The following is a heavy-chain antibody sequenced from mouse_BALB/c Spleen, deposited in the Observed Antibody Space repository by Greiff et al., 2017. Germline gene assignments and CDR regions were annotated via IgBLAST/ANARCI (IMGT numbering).Heavy chain of an antibody. J-gene: IGHJ1*01. D-gene: IGHD2-1*01. Sequence: EVQVVESGPELVKPGASVKMSCKASGYTFTSYVMHWVKQKPGQGLEWIGYINPYNDGTKYNEKFKGKATLTSDKSSSTAYMELSSLTSEDSAVYYCARGYGKNWYFDVWGAGTTVTVSS. V-gene: IGHV1-14*01. CDR2: INPYNDGT. CDR3: ARGYGKNWYFDV. CDR1: GYTFTSYV.